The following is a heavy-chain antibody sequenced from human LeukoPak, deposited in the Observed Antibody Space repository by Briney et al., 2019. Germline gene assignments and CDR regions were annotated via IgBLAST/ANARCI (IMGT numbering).Heavy chain of an antibody. Sequence: SETLSLTCTVSGGSISSSSYYWGWIRQPPGKGLEWIGSIYYSGSTYYNPPLKSRVTISVDTSKNQFSLKLSSVTAADTAVYYCARDLARGEQPDDYWGQGTLVTVPS. CDR2: IYYSGST. CDR1: GGSISSSSYY. V-gene: IGHV4-39*07. J-gene: IGHJ4*02. CDR3: ARDLARGEQPDDY. D-gene: IGHD1-26*01.